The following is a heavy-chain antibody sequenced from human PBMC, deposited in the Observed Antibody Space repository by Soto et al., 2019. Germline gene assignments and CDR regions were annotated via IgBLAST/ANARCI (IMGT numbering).Heavy chain of an antibody. CDR1: GDSVSSKSAA. Sequence: SQTLSLTCAIAGDSVSSKSAAWNWSRQSPSRGLEWLGRTYYRSKWYNDYAVSVKSRITINPDTSKNQFSLQLNSVTPEDTAVYYCARDVAALGYYYYYGMDVRRQGTTVTLSS. CDR2: TYYRSKWYN. CDR3: ARDVAALGYYYYYGMDV. V-gene: IGHV6-1*01. J-gene: IGHJ6*02.